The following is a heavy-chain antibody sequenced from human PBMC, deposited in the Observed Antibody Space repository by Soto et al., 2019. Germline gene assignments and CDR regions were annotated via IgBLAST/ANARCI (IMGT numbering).Heavy chain of an antibody. CDR1: GFAFSSYA. J-gene: IGHJ5*02. V-gene: IGHV3-23*01. Sequence: AGGSLRLSCAASGFAFSSYAMSWVRQTPGKGLEWVSTISETGGSTYYTDSVKGRFTISRDTSKSTLYLQMNSLRAEDTALYYCAKDARPSPWGQGTLVTVSS. CDR3: AKDARPSP. CDR2: ISETGGST.